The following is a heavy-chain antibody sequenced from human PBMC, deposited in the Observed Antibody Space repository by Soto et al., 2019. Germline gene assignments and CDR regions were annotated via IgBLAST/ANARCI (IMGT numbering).Heavy chain of an antibody. J-gene: IGHJ4*02. CDR1: GFTFSDHY. CDR3: VRTATTDGTLDY. D-gene: IGHD4-4*01. V-gene: IGHV3-72*01. Sequence: EVQLVESGGGLVQPGGSLRLSCVASGFTFSDHYIDWVRQAPGKGLEWVGRKRNKANSYTTDYAASVKGRFTVSRDDSQNSVYLQMNSLKIEDTAVYYCVRTATTDGTLDYWGQGTLVTVSS. CDR2: KRNKANSYTT.